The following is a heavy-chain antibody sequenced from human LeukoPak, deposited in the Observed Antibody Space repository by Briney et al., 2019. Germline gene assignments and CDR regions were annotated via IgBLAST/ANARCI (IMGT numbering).Heavy chain of an antibody. J-gene: IGHJ4*02. Sequence: PGGSLRLSCAASGFTFSSYGIHWVRQAPGKGLEWVAVISHDGSNEYHGDSVKGRFSISRDNSRNTVYLQMNSLRVEDTAMYYCAQESGYYGSGSYYDWGQGAMVTVSS. D-gene: IGHD3-10*01. V-gene: IGHV3-30*18. CDR2: ISHDGSNE. CDR1: GFTFSSYG. CDR3: AQESGYYGSGSYYD.